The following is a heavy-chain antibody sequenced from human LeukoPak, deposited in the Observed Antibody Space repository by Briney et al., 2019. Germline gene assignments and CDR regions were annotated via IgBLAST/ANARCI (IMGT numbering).Heavy chain of an antibody. CDR3: ARDIGSPQYVFDY. Sequence: SQTLSLTCTVSGGSISSGSYYWSWIRQPAGKGLEWIGRIYTSGSTNYNPSLKSRVTMSVDTSKNQFSLKLSSVTAADTAVYYCARDIGSPQYVFDYWGQGTLVTVSS. CDR2: IYTSGST. J-gene: IGHJ4*02. D-gene: IGHD1-26*01. V-gene: IGHV4-61*02. CDR1: GGSISSGSYY.